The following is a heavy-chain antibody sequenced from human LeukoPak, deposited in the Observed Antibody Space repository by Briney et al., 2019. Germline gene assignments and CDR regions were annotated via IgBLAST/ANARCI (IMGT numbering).Heavy chain of an antibody. CDR3: TASHYYGSGSPTFDY. Sequence: GRSLRLSCAASGFTFSSYAMHWVRQAPGKGLEWVGRIKSKTDGGTIDYAAPVQGRFTISRDDSKNTLYLELNSLKIEDTAVYYCTASHYYGSGSPTFDYWGQGTLVSVSS. CDR2: IKSKTDGGTI. V-gene: IGHV3-15*01. J-gene: IGHJ4*02. CDR1: GFTFSSYA. D-gene: IGHD3-10*01.